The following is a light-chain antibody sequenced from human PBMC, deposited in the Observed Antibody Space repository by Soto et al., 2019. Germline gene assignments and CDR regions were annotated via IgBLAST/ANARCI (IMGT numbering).Light chain of an antibody. CDR3: HHYATSSRT. V-gene: IGKV3-20*01. CDR2: GAS. CDR1: KSFSRSY. Sequence: EIVLTQSPDTLSLSPGERATLSCRASKSFSRSYLAWYQQKPGQAPRLLIYGASSRATGIPDRFSGSGSGTDFTLTISRLEPEDFAVYYCHHYATSSRTFGQGTKVDIK. J-gene: IGKJ1*01.